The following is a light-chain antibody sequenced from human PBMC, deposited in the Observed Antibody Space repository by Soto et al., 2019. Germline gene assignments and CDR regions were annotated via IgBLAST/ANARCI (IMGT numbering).Light chain of an antibody. J-gene: IGKJ2*01. CDR3: QQYGSSPYT. CDR1: QSVSFNY. V-gene: IGKV3D-20*01. CDR2: DAS. Sequence: EIVLTQSPGTLSLSPGERATLSCGGSQSVSFNYLAWYQQKVGLAPRLLIYDASRRATGTPDRFSGSGSGTDFTLTISRLEPEDFAVYVCQQYGSSPYTFGQGTNLEIK.